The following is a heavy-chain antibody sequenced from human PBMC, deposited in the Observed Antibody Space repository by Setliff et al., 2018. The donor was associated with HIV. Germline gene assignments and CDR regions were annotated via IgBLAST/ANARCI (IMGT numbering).Heavy chain of an antibody. Sequence: ASVKVSCKASGYTFTGYYMHWVRQAPGQGLEWMGWINPNSGGTNYAQKFQGWVTMTRDTSISTAYMELSRLRSDDTAVYYCARATDYDSSGYYSLNFDYWGQGTLVTVSS. D-gene: IGHD3-22*01. CDR2: INPNSGGT. CDR3: ARATDYDSSGYYSLNFDY. CDR1: GYTFTGYY. J-gene: IGHJ4*02. V-gene: IGHV1-2*04.